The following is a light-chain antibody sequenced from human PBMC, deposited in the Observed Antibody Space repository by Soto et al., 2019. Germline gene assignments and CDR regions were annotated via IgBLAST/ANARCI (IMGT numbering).Light chain of an antibody. V-gene: IGLV4-69*01. Sequence: QSVLTQSPSASASLGDSVKLTCTLTSGHSSYDIAWHQQQPEKGPPFLMKLNNDGSYSKGDGIPDCFSGSGTAAERYLTIPSLESEDEADYYCQTCGSGIGVFGGGTKLTVL. CDR2: LNNDGSY. CDR3: QTCGSGIGV. CDR1: SGHSSYD. J-gene: IGLJ3*02.